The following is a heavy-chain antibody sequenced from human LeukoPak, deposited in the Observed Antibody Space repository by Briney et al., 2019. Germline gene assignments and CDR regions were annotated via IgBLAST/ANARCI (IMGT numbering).Heavy chain of an antibody. V-gene: IGHV3-30*18. CDR2: ISYDGSNK. CDR3: AKVGSSWSDDDY. Sequence: GGSLRLSCAASGFTFSSYGMHWVRQAPGKGLEWVAVISYDGSNKYYADSVKGRFTISRDNSKNTLYLQMNSLRAEDTAVYYCAKVGSSWSDDDYWGQGTLVTVSS. D-gene: IGHD6-13*01. CDR1: GFTFSSYG. J-gene: IGHJ4*02.